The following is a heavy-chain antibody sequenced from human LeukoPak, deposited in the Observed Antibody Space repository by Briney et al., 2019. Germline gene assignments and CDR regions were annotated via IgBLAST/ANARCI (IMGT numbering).Heavy chain of an antibody. V-gene: IGHV3-30*02. D-gene: IGHD5-18*01. Sequence: GGSLRLSCAASGFTFSSYGVHWVRQAPGKGLEWVAFIRYDGSNKYYADSVKGRFTISRDNSKNTLYLQMNSLRAEDTAVYYCAKDRYSYGFIMRYYMDVWGKGTTVTISS. J-gene: IGHJ6*03. CDR1: GFTFSSYG. CDR3: AKDRYSYGFIMRYYMDV. CDR2: IRYDGSNK.